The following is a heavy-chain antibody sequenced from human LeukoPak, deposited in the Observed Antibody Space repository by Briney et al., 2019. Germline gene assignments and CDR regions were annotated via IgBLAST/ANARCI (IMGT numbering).Heavy chain of an antibody. CDR2: IIGYNGKT. CDR1: GYTFTGYY. J-gene: IGHJ4*02. V-gene: IGHV1-18*04. Sequence: ASVKVSCKASGYTFTGYYMHWVRQAPGQGLEWMGWIIGYNGKTQYAHNFEGRVTMTTDTSTTTAYMELRSLRSDDTAVYYCARGGLEYYTQGRLDFWGQGTLVTVSS. D-gene: IGHD3-3*01. CDR3: ARGGLEYYTQGRLDF.